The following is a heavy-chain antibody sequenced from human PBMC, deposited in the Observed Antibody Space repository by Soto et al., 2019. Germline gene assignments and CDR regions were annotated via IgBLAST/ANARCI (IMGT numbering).Heavy chain of an antibody. V-gene: IGHV1-69*06. CDR2: IIPIFGTA. Sequence: SVKVSCKASGGTFSSYAISWVRQAPGKGLEWMGGIIPIFGTANYAQKFQGRVTITADKSTSTAYMELSSLRSEDTAVYYCASLWYYDFLSVYREDGFDIWGQGTMVTVSS. D-gene: IGHD3-3*01. CDR1: GGTFSSYA. J-gene: IGHJ3*02. CDR3: ASLWYYDFLSVYREDGFDI.